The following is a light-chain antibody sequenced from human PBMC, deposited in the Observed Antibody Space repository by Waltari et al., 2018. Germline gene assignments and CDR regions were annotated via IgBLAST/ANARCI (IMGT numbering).Light chain of an antibody. V-gene: IGLV1-47*01. CDR2: RND. J-gene: IGLJ2*01. CDR1: IFNIGYNF. CDR3: AAWDGSVSAHVV. Sequence: QSVLTQPPSASGLPGQRVIISCSGTIFNIGYNFVFWYHQNPGAAPKRLIYRNDQRPSGVPDRFSGSKSGTSASLAISGLRSEDEGNYYCAAWDGSVSAHVVFGGWTSVTVL.